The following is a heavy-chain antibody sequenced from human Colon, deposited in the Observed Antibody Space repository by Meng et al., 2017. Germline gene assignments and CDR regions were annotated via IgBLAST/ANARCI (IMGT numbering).Heavy chain of an antibody. CDR1: GYTFTSYY. CDR2: INPSGGST. J-gene: IGHJ3*02. D-gene: IGHD6-13*01. V-gene: IGHV1-46*01. CDR3: ASERGIAGDAFDI. Sequence: ASVKVSCKASGYTFTSYYMHWVRQAPGQGLEWMGIINPSGGSTSYAQKFQGRVTMTRDTSTSTVYMELSSLRSEDTAVYYCASERGIAGDAFDIWGQGTMVTVSS.